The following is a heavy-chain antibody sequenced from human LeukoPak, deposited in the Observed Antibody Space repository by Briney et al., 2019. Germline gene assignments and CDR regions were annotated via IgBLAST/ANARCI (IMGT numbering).Heavy chain of an antibody. CDR2: ISGSGGST. CDR3: AKAYYYGSGSYYNPLDY. J-gene: IGHJ4*02. Sequence: PGGSLRLSCAASGFTFSSYAMSWVRQAPGKGLEWVSAISGSGGSTYYADSVKGRFTISRDNSKNTLYLQMNSLRAEDTAVYYRAKAYYYGSGSYYNPLDYWGQGTLVTVSS. CDR1: GFTFSSYA. V-gene: IGHV3-23*01. D-gene: IGHD3-10*01.